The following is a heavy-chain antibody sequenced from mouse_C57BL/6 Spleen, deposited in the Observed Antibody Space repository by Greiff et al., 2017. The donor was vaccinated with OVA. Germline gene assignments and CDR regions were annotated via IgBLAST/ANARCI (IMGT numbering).Heavy chain of an antibody. CDR1: GYTFTSYW. Sequence: QVQLQQPGAELVRPGSSVKLSCKASGYTFTSYWMHWVKQRPIQGLEWIGNIDPSDSETHYNQKFKDKATLTVDKSSSTAYMQLSSLTSEDFAVYYCARRDYDGDWFAYWGQGTLVTVSA. J-gene: IGHJ3*01. V-gene: IGHV1-52*01. CDR2: IDPSDSET. D-gene: IGHD2-4*01. CDR3: ARRDYDGDWFAY.